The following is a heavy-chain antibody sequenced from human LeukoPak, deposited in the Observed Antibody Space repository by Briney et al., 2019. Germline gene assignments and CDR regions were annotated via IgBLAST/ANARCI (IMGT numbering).Heavy chain of an antibody. V-gene: IGHV4-59*08. J-gene: IGHJ2*01. CDR2: IYYSGST. D-gene: IGHD6-25*01. CDR3: ARQGGGFWYFDL. Sequence: SETLSLTCTVSGGSISSYYWSWIRQPPGKGLEWIGYIYYSGSTNYNPSLKSRVTMSVDTYKNQFSLKLSSVTAADTAVYYCARQGGGFWYFDLWGRGTLVTVSS. CDR1: GGSISSYY.